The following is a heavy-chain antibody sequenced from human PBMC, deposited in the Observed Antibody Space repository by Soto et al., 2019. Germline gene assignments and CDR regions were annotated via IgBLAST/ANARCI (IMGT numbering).Heavy chain of an antibody. CDR3: ARSGYSYGRNWFDP. CDR2: ISSTSSYI. J-gene: IGHJ5*02. Sequence: EVQLVESGGGLVKPGGSLRLSCAASGFTFSSYSMNWVRQAPGKGLEWVSYISSTSSYIYYADSVKGRFTISRDNAKNSLYLQMNSLRAEDTAVYYCARSGYSYGRNWFDPGGQGTLVTVSS. V-gene: IGHV3-21*01. D-gene: IGHD5-18*01. CDR1: GFTFSSYS.